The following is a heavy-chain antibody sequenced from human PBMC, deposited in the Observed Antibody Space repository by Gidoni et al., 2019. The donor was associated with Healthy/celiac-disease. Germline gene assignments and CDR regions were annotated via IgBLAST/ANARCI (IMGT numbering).Heavy chain of an antibody. CDR3: ASLAEYSGYDSAYYYGMDV. J-gene: IGHJ6*02. CDR2: IIPIFGTA. CDR1: GGTCSSDA. Sequence: QVQLLQSGAEVKTPGSSVKVSCKASGGTCSSDAISWVRQAPGQGLEWMGGIIPIFGTANYAQKFQGRVTITADESTSTAYMELSSLRSEDTAVYYCASLAEYSGYDSAYYYGMDVWGQGTTVTVSS. D-gene: IGHD5-12*01. V-gene: IGHV1-69*01.